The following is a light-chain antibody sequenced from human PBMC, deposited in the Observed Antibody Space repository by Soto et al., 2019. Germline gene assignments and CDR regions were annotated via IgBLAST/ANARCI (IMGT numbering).Light chain of an antibody. CDR2: AVS. J-gene: IGLJ1*01. CDR3: CSYTVSGTYV. CDR1: SSDVGGYNY. V-gene: IGLV2-14*01. Sequence: ALTRPGSVSGSPGQSITISCTGTSSDVGGYNYVSWYQQHPGKAPKLMIYAVSNRPPGVSNRFSGSKSGNTATLTISGLQAEDEADYYCCSYTVSGTYVFGTGTKVTVL.